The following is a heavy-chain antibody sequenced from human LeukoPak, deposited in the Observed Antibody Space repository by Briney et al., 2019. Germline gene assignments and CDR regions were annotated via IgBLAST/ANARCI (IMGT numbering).Heavy chain of an antibody. J-gene: IGHJ5*02. CDR1: GFTFSTYA. CDR2: IGGSGGVT. CDR3: AKDGRGGDCTSASCTNWFGP. V-gene: IGHV3-23*01. D-gene: IGHD2-2*01. Sequence: GGSLRLSCAASGFTFSTYALTWVRQAPGTGLEWVSTIGGSGGVTYYADSVKGRFTISRDNSKNTLYLQMNSLRAEDTAVYYCAKDGRGGDCTSASCTNWFGPWGQGTLVTVSS.